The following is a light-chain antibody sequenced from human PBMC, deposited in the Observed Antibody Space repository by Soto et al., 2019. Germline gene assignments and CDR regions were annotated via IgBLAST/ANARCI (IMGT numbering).Light chain of an antibody. Sequence: QSVLTQPPSVSGAPGQRVTISCTGSSSNIGAGYDVHWYQQLPGRAPKLLIYGNTNRPSGVPDRFSGSKSGTSASLAITGLQDEDEADYCCLSFDSSLSVVFGGGTKLTVL. CDR3: LSFDSSLSVV. J-gene: IGLJ2*01. CDR2: GNT. CDR1: SSNIGAGYD. V-gene: IGLV1-40*01.